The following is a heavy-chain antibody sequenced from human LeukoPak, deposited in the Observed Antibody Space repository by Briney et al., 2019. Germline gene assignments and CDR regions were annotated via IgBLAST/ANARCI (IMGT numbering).Heavy chain of an antibody. Sequence: PGGSLRLSCAASGFTFSSYGMHWVRQAPGKGLEWVAFIRYDGSNKYYADSVKGRFTISRDNSKNTLYLQMNSLRAEDTAVYYCAKDWGPWSGYIDYMDVWGKGTTVTVSS. V-gene: IGHV3-30*02. J-gene: IGHJ6*03. CDR1: GFTFSSYG. CDR2: IRYDGSNK. D-gene: IGHD3-3*01. CDR3: AKDWGPWSGYIDYMDV.